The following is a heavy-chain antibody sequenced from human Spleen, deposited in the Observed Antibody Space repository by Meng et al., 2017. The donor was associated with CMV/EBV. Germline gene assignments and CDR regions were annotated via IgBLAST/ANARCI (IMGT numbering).Heavy chain of an antibody. Sequence: GESLKISCVASGFTFSNYWMHWVRQAPGKGLVWVSRINTDGSSISYADSVKGRVTISRDNDKNTLYLHMNSLGAEDMAVYYCVRCAYAGAYFDYWAQGTLVTVSS. D-gene: IGHD3-16*01. CDR3: VRCAYAGAYFDY. V-gene: IGHV3-74*01. J-gene: IGHJ4*02. CDR1: GFTFSNYW. CDR2: INTDGSSI.